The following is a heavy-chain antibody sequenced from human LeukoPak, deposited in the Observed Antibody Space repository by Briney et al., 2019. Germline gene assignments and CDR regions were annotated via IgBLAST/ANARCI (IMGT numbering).Heavy chain of an antibody. V-gene: IGHV1-2*02. Sequence: GASVKVSCKASGYTFTGYYMHWVRQAPGQGLEWMGWINPNSGGTNYAQKFQGRVTMTRDTSISTAYMELSRLRSDDTAVYYCARDMVRGVMTPFDYWGQGTLVTVSS. D-gene: IGHD3-10*01. CDR1: GYTFTGYY. J-gene: IGHJ4*02. CDR2: INPNSGGT. CDR3: ARDMVRGVMTPFDY.